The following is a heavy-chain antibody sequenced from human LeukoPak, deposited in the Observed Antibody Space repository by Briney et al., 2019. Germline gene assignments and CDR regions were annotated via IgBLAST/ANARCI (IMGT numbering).Heavy chain of an antibody. CDR1: GFTFSSYA. J-gene: IGHJ4*02. D-gene: IGHD2-8*01. CDR2: INSDGSSR. Sequence: HPGGSLRLSCAASGFTFSSYAMSWVRQAPGKGLVWVSRINSDGSSRSYADSVKGRFTISRDNANNTLYLQMNSLRAEDTAVYYCARHPTLYPDWGQGTLVTVSS. V-gene: IGHV3-74*01. CDR3: ARHPTLYPD.